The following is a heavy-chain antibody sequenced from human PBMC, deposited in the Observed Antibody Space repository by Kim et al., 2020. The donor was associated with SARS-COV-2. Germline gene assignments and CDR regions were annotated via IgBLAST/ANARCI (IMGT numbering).Heavy chain of an antibody. V-gene: IGHV3-48*02. CDR3: ARDLAGGYNMFYFDN. Sequence: AHSEKGRFTISRDNARNTLYLQMNDLRDDDTAVYYCARDLAGGYNMFYFDNWGQGTLVTVSS. J-gene: IGHJ4*02. D-gene: IGHD5-12*01.